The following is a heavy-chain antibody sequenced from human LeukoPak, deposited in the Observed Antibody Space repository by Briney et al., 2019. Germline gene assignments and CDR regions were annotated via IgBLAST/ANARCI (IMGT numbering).Heavy chain of an antibody. D-gene: IGHD6-19*01. J-gene: IGHJ4*02. CDR3: VKEDSSGWSDY. Sequence: PGGSLRLSCSASGFTFSSYAMHWVRQAAGKGLEYVSAISTNGGSTYYADSVKGRFTISRDNSKNTLYLQMSSLRGEDTAVYYCVKEDSSGWSDYWGQGTLVTVSS. V-gene: IGHV3-64D*09. CDR1: GFTFSSYA. CDR2: ISTNGGST.